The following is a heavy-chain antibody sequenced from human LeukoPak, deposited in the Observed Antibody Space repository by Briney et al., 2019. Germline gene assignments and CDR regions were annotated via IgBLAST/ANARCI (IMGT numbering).Heavy chain of an antibody. V-gene: IGHV3-11*04. CDR2: ISSSGSTI. CDR3: ARHLARSDAFDI. CDR1: GFSFSDYY. J-gene: IGHJ3*02. Sequence: PGGSLRLSCAASGFSFSDYYMNWIRQAPGKGLEWVSYISSSGSTIYYADSVKGRFTISRDNAKNSLYLQMNSLRAEDTAVYYCARHLARSDAFDIWGQGTMVTVSS.